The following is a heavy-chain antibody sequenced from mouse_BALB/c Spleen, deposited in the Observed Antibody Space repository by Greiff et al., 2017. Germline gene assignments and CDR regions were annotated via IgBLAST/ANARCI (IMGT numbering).Heavy chain of an antibody. Sequence: VHVKQSGAELVKPGASVKLSCTASGFNIKDTYMHWVKQRPEQGLEWIGRIDPANGNTKYDPKFQGKATITADTSSNTAYLQLSSLTSEDTAVYYCASYGNYYSWFAYWGQGTVVTVSA. CDR2: IDPANGNT. J-gene: IGHJ3*01. CDR3: ASYGNYYSWFAY. D-gene: IGHD2-1*01. V-gene: IGHV14-3*02. CDR1: GFNIKDTY.